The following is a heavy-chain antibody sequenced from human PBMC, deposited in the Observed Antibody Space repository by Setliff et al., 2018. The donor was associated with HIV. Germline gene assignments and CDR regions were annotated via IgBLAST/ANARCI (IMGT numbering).Heavy chain of an antibody. J-gene: IGHJ6*02. Sequence: GGSLRLSCAASGFTFSNAWMSWVRQAPGKGLEWVANIKQDGSEKYYVDSVKGRFTISRDNAKNSLYLQMNSLRAEDTAVYYCARDDYMLYSYYYGMDVWGQGTTVTVSS. CDR3: ARDDYMLYSYYYGMDV. CDR2: IKQDGSEK. CDR1: GFTFSNAW. V-gene: IGHV3-7*01. D-gene: IGHD4-4*01.